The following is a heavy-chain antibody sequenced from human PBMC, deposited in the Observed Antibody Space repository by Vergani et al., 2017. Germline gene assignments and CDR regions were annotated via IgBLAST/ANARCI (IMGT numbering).Heavy chain of an antibody. CDR2: ISGSGGST. Sequence: EVQLLESGGGLVQPGGSLRLSCAASGFTFSSYAMSWVRQAPGKGLEWVSAISGSGGSTYYADSVKGRFTISRDNSKNTLYLQMNSLRAEDTAVYYCAKSYDGDYYYYMDVWGKGTTVTVS. D-gene: IGHD3-16*01. J-gene: IGHJ6*03. CDR1: GFTFSSYA. CDR3: AKSYDGDYYYYMDV. V-gene: IGHV3-23*01.